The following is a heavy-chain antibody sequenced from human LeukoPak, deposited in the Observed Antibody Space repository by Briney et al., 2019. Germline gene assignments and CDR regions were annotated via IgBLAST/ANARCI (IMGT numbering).Heavy chain of an antibody. J-gene: IGHJ3*02. CDR1: GYTFTGYY. Sequence: ASVKVSCKASGYTFTGYYMHWVRQAPRQGLEWMGWINPNSGGTNYAQKFQGRVTMTRDTSISTAYMELSRLRSDDTAVYYCARDREWSAVAGAFDIWGQGTMVTVSS. V-gene: IGHV1-2*02. CDR2: INPNSGGT. D-gene: IGHD6-19*01. CDR3: ARDREWSAVAGAFDI.